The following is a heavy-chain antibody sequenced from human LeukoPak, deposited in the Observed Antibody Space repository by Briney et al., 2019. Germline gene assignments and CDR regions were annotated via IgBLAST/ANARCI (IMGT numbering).Heavy chain of an antibody. D-gene: IGHD3-3*01. CDR2: INPSGGST. V-gene: IGHV1-46*01. J-gene: IGHJ4*02. Sequence: ASVKVSCKASGYTFTSYYMHWVRQAPGQGLEWMGIINPSGGSTSYAQKFQGRVTMTRDTSTSTAYMELSSLRSEDTAVYYCATGSTIFGVVTNFDYWGQGTLVTVSS. CDR1: GYTFTSYY. CDR3: ATGSTIFGVVTNFDY.